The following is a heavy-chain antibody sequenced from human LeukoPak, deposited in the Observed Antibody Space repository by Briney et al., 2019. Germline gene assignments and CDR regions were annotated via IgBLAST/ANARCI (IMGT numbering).Heavy chain of an antibody. J-gene: IGHJ4*02. CDR3: AESGWGATTLPAY. Sequence: AGGSLSLSCAPSGFTFSSYAMSWVRQPPGRWLGLVSFISGSGGSTYYADSVKCRFTISRDNSKNTLYLQMNSLGAEDTAVYYCAESGWGATTLPAYWGQGTLVTVSS. CDR1: GFTFSSYA. CDR2: ISGSGGST. D-gene: IGHD5-12*01. V-gene: IGHV3-23*01.